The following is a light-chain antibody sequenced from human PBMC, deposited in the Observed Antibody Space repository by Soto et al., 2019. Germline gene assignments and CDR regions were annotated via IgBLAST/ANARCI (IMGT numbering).Light chain of an antibody. CDR1: QSISSY. Sequence: DIQMTQSPSSLSASVGDRVTITCRASQSISSYLNWYQQKPGKAPKLLIYAASSLQSGVSSRFSGSGSGTEFTLTISSLQSEDFALYYCQQHNDWPTFGQGTKVDIK. V-gene: IGKV1-39*01. J-gene: IGKJ1*01. CDR2: AAS. CDR3: QQHNDWPT.